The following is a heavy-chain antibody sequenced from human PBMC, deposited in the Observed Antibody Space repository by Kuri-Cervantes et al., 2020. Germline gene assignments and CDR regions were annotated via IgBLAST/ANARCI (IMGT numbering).Heavy chain of an antibody. CDR2: ISSTSTYI. CDR3: ARGDLVVTAIRGDYYHYGMDV. CDR1: GFAFSSYS. J-gene: IGHJ6*02. D-gene: IGHD2-21*02. Sequence: GGSLRLSCAASGFAFSSYSLNWVRQAPGKGLEWVSSISSTSTYIFYAESVKGRFTISRDNSKNTLYLQMNSLRAEDTAVYYCARGDLVVTAIRGDYYHYGMDVWGQGTTVTVSS. V-gene: IGHV3-21*01.